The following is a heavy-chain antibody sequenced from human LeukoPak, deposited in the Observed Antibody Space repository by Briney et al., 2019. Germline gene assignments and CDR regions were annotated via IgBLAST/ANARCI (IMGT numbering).Heavy chain of an antibody. J-gene: IGHJ4*02. CDR2: INTNTGNP. CDR3: ARGYCSSTSCFDY. D-gene: IGHD2-2*01. V-gene: IGHV7-4-1*02. CDR1: GGTFTSYA. Sequence: ASVKVSCKASGGTFTSYAMNWVRKAPGQGLEWMGWINTNTGNPTYAQGFTGRFVFSLDTSVSTAYLQISSLKAEDTAVYYCARGYCSSTSCFDYWGQGTLVTVSS.